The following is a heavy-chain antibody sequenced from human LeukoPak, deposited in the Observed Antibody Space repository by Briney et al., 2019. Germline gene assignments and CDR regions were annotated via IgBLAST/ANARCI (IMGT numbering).Heavy chain of an antibody. V-gene: IGHV1-2*02. CDR2: INPNSGGT. D-gene: IGHD5-12*01. CDR1: GYTFTSYG. J-gene: IGHJ4*02. Sequence: GASVKVSCKASGYTFTSYGISWVRQAPGQGLEWMGWINPNSGGTNYAQKFQGRVTMTRDTSISTAYMELSRLRSDDTAVYYCAREAGVSGYDPQFDYWGQGTLVTVSS. CDR3: AREAGVSGYDPQFDY.